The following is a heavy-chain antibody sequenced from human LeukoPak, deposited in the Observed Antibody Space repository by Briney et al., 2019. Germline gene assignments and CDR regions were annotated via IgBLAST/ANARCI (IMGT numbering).Heavy chain of an antibody. CDR1: GFSLSTSGMC. Sequence: RESGPALVKPTQTLTLTCTFSGFSLSTSGMCVSWIRQPPGKALEWLARIDWDDDKFYRTPLRTRLTISKDTSKNQVVLTMTNMDPADTATYYCARTVRLGGRGVYFDSWGQGTLVTVSS. D-gene: IGHD3-16*01. CDR3: ARTVRLGGRGVYFDS. V-gene: IGHV2-70*17. J-gene: IGHJ4*02. CDR2: IDWDDDK.